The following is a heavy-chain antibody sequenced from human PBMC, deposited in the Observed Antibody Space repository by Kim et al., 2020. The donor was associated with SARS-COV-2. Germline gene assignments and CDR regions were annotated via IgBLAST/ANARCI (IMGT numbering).Heavy chain of an antibody. CDR2: INHSGST. D-gene: IGHD3-9*01. J-gene: IGHJ6*02. CDR1: GGSFSGYY. V-gene: IGHV4-34*01. Sequence: SQTLSLTCAVYGGSFSGYYWSWIRQPPGKGLEWIGEINHSGSTNYNPSLKSRVTISVDTSKHQFSLKLSSVTAADTAVYYFARGLTGPLYYYYYGMAVWR. CDR3: ARGLTGPLYYYYYGMAV.